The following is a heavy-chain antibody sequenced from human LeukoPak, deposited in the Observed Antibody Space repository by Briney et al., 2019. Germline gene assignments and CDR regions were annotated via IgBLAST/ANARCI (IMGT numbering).Heavy chain of an antibody. CDR1: GYYFNNYW. J-gene: IGHJ4*02. V-gene: IGHV5-51*01. Sequence: GESLKISCKASGYYFNNYWITWVRQMPGKGLEWMGIIYPDDSQTRYSPSFQGQVTISADKSIRTAYLQWRSLKASDTAMYYCARPYYYDSSGYYYYWGQGTLVTVSS. CDR3: ARPYYYDSSGYYYY. CDR2: IYPDDSQT. D-gene: IGHD3-22*01.